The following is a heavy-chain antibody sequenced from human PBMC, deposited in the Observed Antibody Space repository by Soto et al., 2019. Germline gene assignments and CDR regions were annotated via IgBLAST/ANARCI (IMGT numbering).Heavy chain of an antibody. Sequence: GGSLSLSGAASVFNFRSYDMLWVRHAPGTGPEWVSFVSTSGGRTEYADFVRGRFTISRDNAENTISLQINSLAVDETAVYYCVRKGYGTGWYYDHWGQGNLVTVSS. CDR3: VRKGYGTGWYYDH. CDR2: VSTSGGRT. V-gene: IGHV3-23*01. J-gene: IGHJ4*02. D-gene: IGHD3-22*01. CDR1: VFNFRSYD.